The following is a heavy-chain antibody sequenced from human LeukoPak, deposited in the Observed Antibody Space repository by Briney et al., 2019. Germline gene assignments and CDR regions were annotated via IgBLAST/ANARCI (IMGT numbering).Heavy chain of an antibody. D-gene: IGHD2/OR15-2a*01. CDR3: TKRYVNSNYWQSLGE. CDR2: VTGNAANT. J-gene: IGHJ1*01. V-gene: IGHV3-23*01. Sequence: PGGSLRLSCAASGFTFSSYAMSWVRQAPGKGLEWVSGVTGNAANTYYADSVKGRFAISRDNSKNTVYLQMNSLRVEDTAIYSCTKRYVNSNYWQSLGEWGQGTLVTVSS. CDR1: GFTFSSYA.